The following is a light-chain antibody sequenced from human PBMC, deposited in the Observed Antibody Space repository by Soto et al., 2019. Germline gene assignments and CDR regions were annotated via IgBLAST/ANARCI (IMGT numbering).Light chain of an antibody. CDR2: GAS. CDR1: QSVSGN. J-gene: IGKJ5*01. Sequence: EIVMTQSPATLSVSPGERAALSCRASQSVSGNSAWYQQTPGQAPRLLIYGASTRATGIPARFSGSGFGTEFTLTISSLKSEGFAVYYCQQYNYRPPAFGQGTRLEIK. CDR3: QQYNYRPPA. V-gene: IGKV3-15*01.